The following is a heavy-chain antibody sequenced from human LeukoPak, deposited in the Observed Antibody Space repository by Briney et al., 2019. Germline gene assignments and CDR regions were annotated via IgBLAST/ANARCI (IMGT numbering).Heavy chain of an antibody. D-gene: IGHD1-26*01. CDR2: IIPIFGTA. J-gene: IGHJ4*02. CDR3: ARGHSGSYYAGY. CDR1: GGTLSSYA. V-gene: IGHV1-69*06. Sequence: GASVKVSCKASGGTLSSYAISWVRQAPGQGLEWMGGIIPIFGTANYAQKFQGRVTITADKSTSTAYMELSSLRSEDTAVYYCARGHSGSYYAGYWGQGTLVTVSS.